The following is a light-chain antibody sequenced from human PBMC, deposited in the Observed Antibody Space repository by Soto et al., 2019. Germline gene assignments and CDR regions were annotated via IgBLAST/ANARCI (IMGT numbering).Light chain of an antibody. CDR1: QSVARD. Sequence: EIVLTQSPGTLSLSPGETATLTCRASQSVARDLTWYQHKPGQAPRLLISRASTVASGIPDRFSGSESGTDFTLTINRLEPDDFAVYYCQQYTVSTYTFGQGTKLEIK. V-gene: IGKV3-20*01. CDR2: RAS. CDR3: QQYTVSTYT. J-gene: IGKJ2*01.